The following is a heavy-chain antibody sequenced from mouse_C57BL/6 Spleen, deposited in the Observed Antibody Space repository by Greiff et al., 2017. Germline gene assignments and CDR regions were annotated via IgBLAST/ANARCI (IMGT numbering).Heavy chain of an antibody. Sequence: EVQLQQSGAELVRPGASVKLSCTASGFNIKDDYMHWVKQRPAQGLEWIGWIDPENGDTEYASKFQGKATITEDTSSNTAYLQLSSLTSEDTAVYYCTTRGNYEYWGQGTTLTVSS. CDR2: IDPENGDT. CDR1: GFNIKDDY. V-gene: IGHV14-4*01. D-gene: IGHD2-1*01. J-gene: IGHJ2*01. CDR3: TTRGNYEY.